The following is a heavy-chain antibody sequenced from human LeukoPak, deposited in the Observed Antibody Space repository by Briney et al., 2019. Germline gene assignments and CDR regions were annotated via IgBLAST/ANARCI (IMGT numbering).Heavy chain of an antibody. D-gene: IGHD4-17*01. CDR1: GYSFTSSW. Sequence: GESLKISCKGSGYSFTSSWIGWVRQMPGKGLEWMGIVFPADSDTRYSPSFQGQVTFSADKSISTAYLQWSSLKASDSAMYYRARHGGAFDYWGQGTLVTVSS. CDR2: VFPADSDT. CDR3: ARHGGAFDY. J-gene: IGHJ4*02. V-gene: IGHV5-51*01.